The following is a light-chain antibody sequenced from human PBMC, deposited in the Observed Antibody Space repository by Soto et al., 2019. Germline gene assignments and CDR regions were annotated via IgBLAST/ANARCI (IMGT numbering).Light chain of an antibody. CDR1: QNVYNN. Sequence: GEGATLSCKASQNVYNNLAWYQQRPGQPPRLLIYDASTRATGISARFSGSGYGTEFTLTISSLQSEDFAVYFCQQCRNWPLTFGGVT. CDR3: QQCRNWPLT. J-gene: IGKJ4*01. V-gene: IGKV3-15*01. CDR2: DAS.